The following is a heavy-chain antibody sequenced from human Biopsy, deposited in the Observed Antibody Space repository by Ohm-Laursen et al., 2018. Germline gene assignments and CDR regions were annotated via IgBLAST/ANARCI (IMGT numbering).Heavy chain of an antibody. J-gene: IGHJ6*03. CDR2: IWYDGTDK. CDR3: ARDRYYGSENYFSHYNMDV. D-gene: IGHD3-10*01. CDR1: GFTFSGYG. V-gene: IGHV3-33*01. Sequence: SLRLSCAASGFTFSGYGMHWVRQTPGKGLEWVAVIWYDGTDKFYADSVKGRFTTSRDNSKNTLYLHMNSLRAADTAVYYCARDRYYGSENYFSHYNMDVWGQGTTVTVSS.